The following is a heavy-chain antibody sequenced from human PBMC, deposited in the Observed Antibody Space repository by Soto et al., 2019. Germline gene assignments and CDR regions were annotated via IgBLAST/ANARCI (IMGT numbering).Heavy chain of an antibody. CDR2: INVGNGNT. V-gene: IGHV1-3*01. D-gene: IGHD4-17*01. Sequence: GASVKVSCKASGYTFTSYAMHWVRQAPGQRLEWMGWINVGNGNTKYSQKFQGRVTITRDTSASTAYMELSSLRSEDTAVYYCARSTVIPPPQRYYYYYGMDVWGQGTTVTVSS. CDR3: ARSTVIPPPQRYYYYYGMDV. CDR1: GYTFTSYA. J-gene: IGHJ6*02.